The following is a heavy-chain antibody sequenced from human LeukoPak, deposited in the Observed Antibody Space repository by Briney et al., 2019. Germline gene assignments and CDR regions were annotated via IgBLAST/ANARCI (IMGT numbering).Heavy chain of an antibody. J-gene: IGHJ4*02. CDR2: IYSSGST. D-gene: IGHD5-18*01. CDR3: ARQGYSYGYDY. V-gene: IGHV4-4*07. Sequence: SETLSLTCTVSGGSITSYYWSWIRQPAGKGLEWIGLIYSSGSTNYNPSLKSRVTMSVDTSKNQFSLKLSSVTAADAAVYYCARQGYSYGYDYWGQGTLVTVSS. CDR1: GGSITSYY.